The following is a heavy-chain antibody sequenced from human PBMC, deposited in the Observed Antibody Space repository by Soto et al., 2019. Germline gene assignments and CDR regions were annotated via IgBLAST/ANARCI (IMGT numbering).Heavy chain of an antibody. V-gene: IGHV3-74*01. Sequence: GGSLRLSCAASGFIFNNYWMHWVRQVPGKGLMWVSRIQSDGSSIDYADSVKGRFTISRDNSKNTLYLQMNSLRAEDTSVYYCAKEGGLSGSYYISSSYYFDYWGQGTLVTVSS. J-gene: IGHJ4*02. CDR2: IQSDGSSI. CDR1: GFIFNNYW. D-gene: IGHD1-26*01. CDR3: AKEGGLSGSYYISSSYYFDY.